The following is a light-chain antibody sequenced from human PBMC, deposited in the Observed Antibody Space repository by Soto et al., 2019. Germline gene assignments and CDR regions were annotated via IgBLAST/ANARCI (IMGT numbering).Light chain of an antibody. CDR2: EVS. Sequence: SMLTQPPSVSASPGQSVTFSCTGTSSDVGSYTRVSWYQHPSGTAPKLMIYEVSNRPSGVPDRFSGSKSGNTASLTISGLQAEDEADYYCSSYTSSSSYVFGTGTKVTVL. CDR1: SSDVGSYTR. V-gene: IGLV2-18*02. CDR3: SSYTSSSSYV. J-gene: IGLJ1*01.